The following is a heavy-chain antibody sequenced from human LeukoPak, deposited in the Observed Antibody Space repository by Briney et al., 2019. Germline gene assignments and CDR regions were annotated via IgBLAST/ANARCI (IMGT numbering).Heavy chain of an antibody. CDR2: IYYSGST. V-gene: IGHV4-39*07. J-gene: IGHJ4*02. Sequence: SETLSLTCTVSGGSISSSSYYWGWIRQPPGKGLEWIGSIYYSGSTYYNPSLKSRVTISVDTSKNQFSLKLSSVTAADTAVYYCARDILTGRSDYWGQGTLVTVSS. CDR1: GGSISSSSYY. CDR3: ARDILTGRSDY. D-gene: IGHD3-9*01.